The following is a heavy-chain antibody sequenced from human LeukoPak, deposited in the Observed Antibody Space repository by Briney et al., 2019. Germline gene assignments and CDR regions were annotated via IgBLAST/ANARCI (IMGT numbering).Heavy chain of an antibody. CDR3: AKDTYDSGAYFPWDY. J-gene: IGHJ4*02. CDR2: SNHTGST. Sequence: SETLSLTYSVSGYSISSGYYWGWIRQPPGKGLEWIGSSNHTGSTYYNPSLKSRATISVDTSKNQFSLKLSSVTAADTAVYYCAKDTYDSGAYFPWDYWGQGTLVTVSS. D-gene: IGHD3-22*01. CDR1: GYSISSGYY. V-gene: IGHV4-38-2*02.